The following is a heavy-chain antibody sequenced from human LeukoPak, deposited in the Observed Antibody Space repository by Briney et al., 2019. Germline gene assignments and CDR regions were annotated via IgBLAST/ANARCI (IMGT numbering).Heavy chain of an antibody. J-gene: IGHJ3*02. CDR3: ARTAAETGAFDI. Sequence: PGGSLRLSCAASGFTFSSYAMSWVRQAPGKGLEWVSAISGSGDITYYADSVKGRFTISRDNAKNSLYLQMNSLRAEDTAVYYCARTAAETGAFDIWGQGTMVTVSS. CDR1: GFTFSSYA. D-gene: IGHD6-13*01. CDR2: ISGSGDIT. V-gene: IGHV3-23*01.